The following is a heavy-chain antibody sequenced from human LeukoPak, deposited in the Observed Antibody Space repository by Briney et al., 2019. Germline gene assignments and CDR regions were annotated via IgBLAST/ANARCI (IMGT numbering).Heavy chain of an antibody. J-gene: IGHJ3*02. D-gene: IGHD2-2*01. Sequence: GGSLRLSCAASGFTFSSYSMNWVRQAPGKGLGWVSSISSSSSYIYYADSVKGRFTISRDNAKNSLYLQMNSLRAEDTAVYYCAREAYCSSTSCYFGSAFDIWGQGTMVTVSS. CDR3: AREAYCSSTSCYFGSAFDI. CDR2: ISSSSSYI. V-gene: IGHV3-21*01. CDR1: GFTFSSYS.